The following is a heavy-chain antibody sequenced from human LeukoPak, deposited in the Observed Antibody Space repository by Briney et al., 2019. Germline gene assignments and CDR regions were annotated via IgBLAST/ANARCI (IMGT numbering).Heavy chain of an antibody. CDR2: IYYSGST. CDR3: ARTDCSRTTCNVYYFDS. V-gene: IGHV4-31*03. D-gene: IGHD2-2*01. Sequence: SQTLSLTCSVSGGSISSGPYYWSWIRQHPGKGLEWMGYIYYSGSTYNNPSLKSRLTISVDTSKNQFSLKLISVTAADTAVYYCARTDCSRTTCNVYYFDSWGQGTLVTVSS. CDR1: GGSISSGPYY. J-gene: IGHJ4*02.